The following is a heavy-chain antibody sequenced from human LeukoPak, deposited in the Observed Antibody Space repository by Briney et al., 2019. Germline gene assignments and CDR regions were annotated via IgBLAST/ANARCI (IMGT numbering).Heavy chain of an antibody. V-gene: IGHV3-53*01. J-gene: IGHJ4*02. CDR1: GFTVSSNY. Sequence: PGGSLRLSCAASGFTVSSNYMSWVRQAPGKGLEWVSVIYSGGSTYYADSVKGRFTISRDNSKNSLYLQMNSLRAEDTAVYYCARDGLWGSSEYWGQGTLLTVSS. D-gene: IGHD6-6*01. CDR3: ARDGLWGSSEY. CDR2: IYSGGST.